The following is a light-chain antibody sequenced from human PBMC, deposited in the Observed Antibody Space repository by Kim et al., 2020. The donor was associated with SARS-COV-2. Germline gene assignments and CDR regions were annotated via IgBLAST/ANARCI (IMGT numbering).Light chain of an antibody. CDR1: GAGXD. CDR2: LTT. Sequence: QSVLTQPPSVSGAPGQRVTISCTGAGXDVPXYQPLXXTAPKLLIFLTTKRPSGVPDRFSGSKSGTSASLAISGLQAEXEADYYCQSXDYSLGGLVFGGGTXLT. CDR3: QSXDYSLGGLV. V-gene: IGLV1-40*01. J-gene: IGLJ2*01.